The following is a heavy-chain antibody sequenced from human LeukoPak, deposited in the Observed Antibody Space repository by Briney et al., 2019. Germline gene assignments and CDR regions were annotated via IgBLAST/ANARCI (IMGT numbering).Heavy chain of an antibody. CDR3: ARAPGIVVVPAAPYYYYYMDV. J-gene: IGHJ6*03. Sequence: GASVKVSCKASGYTFTSYGISWVRQAPGQGLEWMGWISAYNGNTNYAQKLQGRVNMTTDTSTSTAYMELRSLGSDDTAVYYCARAPGIVVVPAAPYYYYYMDVWGKGTTVTVSS. CDR2: ISAYNGNT. CDR1: GYTFTSYG. V-gene: IGHV1-18*01. D-gene: IGHD2-2*01.